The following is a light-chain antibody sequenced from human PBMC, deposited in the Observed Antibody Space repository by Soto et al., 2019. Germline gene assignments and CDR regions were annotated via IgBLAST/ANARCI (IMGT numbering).Light chain of an antibody. CDR2: SNN. J-gene: IGLJ3*02. Sequence: QSVRTQPPSESGTTGQRVTISCSGSSSNIGSNTVNWYQQLPGTAPKLLIYSNNQRPSGVPDRFSGSKSGTSASLAISGLQSEHEADYYCAAWDDSLNGWVFGGGTKLTVL. V-gene: IGLV1-44*01. CDR3: AAWDDSLNGWV. CDR1: SSNIGSNT.